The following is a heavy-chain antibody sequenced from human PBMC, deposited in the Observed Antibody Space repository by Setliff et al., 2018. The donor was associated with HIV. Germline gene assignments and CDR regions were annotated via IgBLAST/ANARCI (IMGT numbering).Heavy chain of an antibody. J-gene: IGHJ6*02. D-gene: IGHD6-13*01. CDR3: ARVGHSSSYHYYGMDV. CDR2: IIPMFGTG. Sequence: GASVKVSCKAYSYFLNMYGMSWVRQAPGQGLEWMGGIIPMFGTGFYAQKFQGRVTITTDESRSTAYMELSSLSSEDTAVPYCARVGHSSSYHYYGMDVWGQGTTVTVSS. V-gene: IGHV1-69*05. CDR1: SYFLNMYG.